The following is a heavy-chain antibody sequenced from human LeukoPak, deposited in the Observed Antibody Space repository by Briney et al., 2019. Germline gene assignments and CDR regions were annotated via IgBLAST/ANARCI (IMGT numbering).Heavy chain of an antibody. V-gene: IGHV3-53*01. CDR2: IYSGDTI. J-gene: IGHJ4*02. Sequence: GGSLRLSCAASGFTVSTNYMSWVRQAPGKGLEWVSVIYSGDTIYYADSVKGRFTISRDNSKNTLYLQMNSLRAEDTAVYYCAREKRLTFDYWGQGTLVTVSS. CDR3: AREKRLTFDY. D-gene: IGHD1-1*01. CDR1: GFTVSTNY.